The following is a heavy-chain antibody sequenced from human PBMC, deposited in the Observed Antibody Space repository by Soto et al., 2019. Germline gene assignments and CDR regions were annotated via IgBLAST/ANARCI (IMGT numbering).Heavy chain of an antibody. Sequence: SETLSLTCAVYGGSFSGYYWSWIRQLPGKGLEWIGEINHSGSTNYNPSLKSRVTISVDTSKNQFSLKLSSVTAADTAVYYCASPQSSYDYWGHGTLVSVSA. CDR2: INHSGST. CDR3: ASPQSSYDY. V-gene: IGHV4-34*01. J-gene: IGHJ4*01. D-gene: IGHD3-10*01. CDR1: GGSFSGYY.